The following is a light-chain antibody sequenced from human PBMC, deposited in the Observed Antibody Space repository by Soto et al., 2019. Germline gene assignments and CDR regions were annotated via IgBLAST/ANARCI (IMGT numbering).Light chain of an antibody. CDR2: SNI. CDR3: QSYDSSLGGSKGV. Sequence: QLVLTQPPSMSGAPGQRVTISCTGSSSDIGAGYDVHWYQQFPGTAPKLLIYSNINRPSGVPDRFSGSKSGTSASLAITGLQAEDEADYYGQSYDSSLGGSKGVFGGGTKVTVL. V-gene: IGLV1-40*01. J-gene: IGLJ3*02. CDR1: SSDIGAGYD.